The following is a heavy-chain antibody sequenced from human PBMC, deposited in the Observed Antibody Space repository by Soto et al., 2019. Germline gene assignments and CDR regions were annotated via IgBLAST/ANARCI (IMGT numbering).Heavy chain of an antibody. V-gene: IGHV4-59*02. CDR1: GCSVSGYY. D-gene: IGHD3-22*01. CDR2: IFYRGTT. Sequence: SETLSLTCTVSGCSVSGYYWSWIRQSPGKGLEWLGYIFYRGTTKYSPSVKGRVTISVDTSRNQFSLNLSSVTAADTAVYYCTRHAIIPKLQYGMDVWGQGTMVTAP. CDR3: TRHAIIPKLQYGMDV. J-gene: IGHJ6*02.